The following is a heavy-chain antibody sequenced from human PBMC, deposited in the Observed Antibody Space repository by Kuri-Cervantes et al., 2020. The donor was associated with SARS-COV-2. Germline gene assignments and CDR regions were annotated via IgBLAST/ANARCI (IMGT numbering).Heavy chain of an antibody. J-gene: IGHJ4*02. CDR3: ARDRGRGSPRKYFDY. V-gene: IGHV4-34*01. Sequence: ESLKISCAASGFTFSSYGMHWVRQPPGKGLEWIGEINHSGSTNYNPSLKSRVTISVDTSKNQFSLKLSSVTAADTAVYYCARDRGRGSPRKYFDYWGQGTLVTVSS. CDR2: INHSGST. CDR1: GFTFSSYG. D-gene: IGHD1-14*01.